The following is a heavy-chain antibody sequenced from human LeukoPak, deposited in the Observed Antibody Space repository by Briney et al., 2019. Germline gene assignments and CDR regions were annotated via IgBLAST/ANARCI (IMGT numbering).Heavy chain of an antibody. CDR1: GYTSTSYG. D-gene: IGHD3-22*01. CDR3: ARDSRITMIVVVPRAFDI. CDR2: ISAYNGNT. J-gene: IGHJ3*02. Sequence: ASVKVSCKASGYTSTSYGISWVRQAPGQGLEWMGWISAYNGNTNYAQKLQGRVTMTTDTSTSTAYMELRSLRSDDTAVYYCARDSRITMIVVVPRAFDIWGQGTMVTVSS. V-gene: IGHV1-18*01.